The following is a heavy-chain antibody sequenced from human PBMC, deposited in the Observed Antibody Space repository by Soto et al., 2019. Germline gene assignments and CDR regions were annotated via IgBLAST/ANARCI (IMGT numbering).Heavy chain of an antibody. V-gene: IGHV3-64D*06. D-gene: IGHD4-17*01. Sequence: GGSLRLSCSASGFTFSNYAMHWVRQAPGKGLEYVSAIGSNGHNTYYADSVKGRFTISRDNFKNTLYLQMSSLRGDDTAVYYCVKDLSDYAWFDPWGQGTLVTVSS. CDR2: IGSNGHNT. J-gene: IGHJ5*02. CDR1: GFTFSNYA. CDR3: VKDLSDYAWFDP.